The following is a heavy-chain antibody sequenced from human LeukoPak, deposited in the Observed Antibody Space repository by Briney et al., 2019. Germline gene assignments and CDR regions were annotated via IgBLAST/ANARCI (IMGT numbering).Heavy chain of an antibody. CDR2: ISWNSGSI. V-gene: IGHV3-9*01. D-gene: IGHD1-26*01. Sequence: GGSLRLSCAASGFTFDDYAMHWVRQAPGKGLEWVSGISWNSGSIGYADSVKGRFTISRDNAKNSLYLQMNSLRAEDTALYYCAKPIVGATLGSFDYWGQGTLVTVSS. CDR1: GFTFDDYA. CDR3: AKPIVGATLGSFDY. J-gene: IGHJ4*02.